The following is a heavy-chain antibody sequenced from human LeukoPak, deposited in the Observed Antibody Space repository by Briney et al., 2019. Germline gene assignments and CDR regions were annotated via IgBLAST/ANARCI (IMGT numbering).Heavy chain of an antibody. CDR3: ARSPGKYDSSGYYYDY. V-gene: IGHV3-33*01. CDR2: IWYDGSNK. J-gene: IGHJ4*02. D-gene: IGHD3-22*01. Sequence: TGGSLRLSCAASGFTFSSYGMHWVRQAPGKGLEWVAVIWYDGSNKYYADSVKGRFTISRDNSKNTLYLQMNSLRAEDTAVYYCARSPGKYDSSGYYYDYWGQGTLVTVSS. CDR1: GFTFSSYG.